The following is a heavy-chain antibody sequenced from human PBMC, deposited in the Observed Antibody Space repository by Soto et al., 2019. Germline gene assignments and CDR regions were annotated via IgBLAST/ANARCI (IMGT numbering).Heavy chain of an antibody. V-gene: IGHV3-30*03. CDR3: ARDRIPTGMDV. Sequence: GGSLRLSCAVSGFTVSTYGMHWVPQAPGKGLEWVAVISRDGGTKYYADSVKGRFTISRDNSRNTLYLQMNSLRAEDTAVYYCARDRIPTGMDVWGQGTTVTVSS. CDR1: GFTVSTYG. CDR2: ISRDGGTK. J-gene: IGHJ6*02.